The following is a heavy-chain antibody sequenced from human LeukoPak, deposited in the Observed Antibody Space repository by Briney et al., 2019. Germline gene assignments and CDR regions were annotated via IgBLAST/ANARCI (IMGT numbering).Heavy chain of an antibody. Sequence: GGSLRLSCAASGFTFGSYWMHWVRQAPGKGLVWVSRINSVGSSTTYADSAKGRFTISRDNSKNTLYLQMNSLRPEDTAVYYCAKDWSYHYTVHYWGQGTQATVSS. CDR3: AKDWSYHYTVHY. J-gene: IGHJ4*02. CDR1: GFTFGSYW. CDR2: INSVGSST. V-gene: IGHV3-74*01. D-gene: IGHD3-16*02.